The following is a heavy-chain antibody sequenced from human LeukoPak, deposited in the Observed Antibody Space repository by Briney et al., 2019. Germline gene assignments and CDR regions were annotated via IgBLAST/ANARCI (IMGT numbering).Heavy chain of an antibody. Sequence: PGRSLRLSCAASGFIFSHYGMHWVRQAPGKGLEWMAVIWSDGSNRFYAGSVKGRFTISRDNSQNTVFLQMNSLRVEDTAMYYCARDAQRGFDYSNSLEYWGHGTLVTVSS. CDR2: IWSDGSNR. D-gene: IGHD4-11*01. CDR3: ARDAQRGFDYSNSLEY. V-gene: IGHV3-33*01. CDR1: GFIFSHYG. J-gene: IGHJ4*01.